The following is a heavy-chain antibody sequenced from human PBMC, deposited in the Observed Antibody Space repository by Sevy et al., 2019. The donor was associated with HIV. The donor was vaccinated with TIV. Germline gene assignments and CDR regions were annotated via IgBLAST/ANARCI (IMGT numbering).Heavy chain of an antibody. CDR1: GYSLTDYH. Sequence: ASVKVSCKASGYSLTDYHIHWVRQAPGQGLEWMGWINPNSGATNYAQKFQDRIAMTRDTSISTAYMELSRLSSDDTALYYCARGKDVVVVAAATGRFYAFDIWGQGSMVTVSS. J-gene: IGHJ3*02. CDR3: ARGKDVVVVAAATGRFYAFDI. D-gene: IGHD2-15*01. CDR2: INPNSGAT. V-gene: IGHV1-2*02.